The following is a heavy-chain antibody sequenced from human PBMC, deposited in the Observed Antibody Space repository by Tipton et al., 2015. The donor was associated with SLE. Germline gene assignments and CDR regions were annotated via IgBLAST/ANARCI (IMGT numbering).Heavy chain of an antibody. D-gene: IGHD5-12*01. CDR2: ISAAGKKT. CDR3: AKSYAMAMIAWGGWFDP. Sequence: GSLRLSCAASGFNFNNYGMTWVRQAPGKGLEWVSSISAAGKKTYYGDSAKGRFTISRDNSNSTVFLLMNNLRGDDTAIYYCAKSYAMAMIAWGGWFDPWGQGTLVTVSS. J-gene: IGHJ5*02. V-gene: IGHV3-23*01. CDR1: GFNFNNYG.